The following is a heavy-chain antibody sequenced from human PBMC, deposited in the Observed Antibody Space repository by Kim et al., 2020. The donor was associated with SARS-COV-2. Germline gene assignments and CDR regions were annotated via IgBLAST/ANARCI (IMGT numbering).Heavy chain of an antibody. CDR1: GFTFSSFG. CDR2: IWFDGINK. Sequence: GGSLRLSCAASGFTFSSFGMYWVRQAPGKGLESVAVIWFDGINKNYADSVKGRFTISRDNSMNILYLQMNSLRPEDTAIYYCVRDGLDGKPVDYWGQGTLVTVSS. CDR3: VRDGLDGKPVDY. D-gene: IGHD4-17*01. V-gene: IGHV3-33*07. J-gene: IGHJ4*02.